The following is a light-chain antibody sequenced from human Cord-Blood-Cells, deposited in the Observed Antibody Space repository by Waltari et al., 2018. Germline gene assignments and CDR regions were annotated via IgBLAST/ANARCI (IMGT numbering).Light chain of an antibody. J-gene: IGLJ1*01. CDR2: EVS. CDR3: CSYAGSSTSV. V-gene: IGLV2-23*02. Sequence: QSALTQPASVSGSPGQSITISCTGTSSDVGSYNLVSWYQQHPGKAPKLMIYEVSKRPSGVSNRCSGSKSGNTASLTISGLQAEDEADYYCCSYAGSSTSVFGTGTKVTV. CDR1: SSDVGSYNL.